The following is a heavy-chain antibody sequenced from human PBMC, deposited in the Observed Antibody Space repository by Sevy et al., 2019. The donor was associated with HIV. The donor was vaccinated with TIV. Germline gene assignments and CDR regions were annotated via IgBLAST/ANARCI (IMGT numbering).Heavy chain of an antibody. Sequence: ASVKVSCKVSGYTLTELSMHWVRQAPGKGLEWMGGFDPEDGETIYAQKFQGRVTMTEDTSTDTAYMELGSLRSEDTAVYYCAIGLQLPLASRVFDYWGQGTLVTVSS. D-gene: IGHD1-1*01. CDR3: AIGLQLPLASRVFDY. CDR2: FDPEDGET. V-gene: IGHV1-24*01. J-gene: IGHJ4*02. CDR1: GYTLTELS.